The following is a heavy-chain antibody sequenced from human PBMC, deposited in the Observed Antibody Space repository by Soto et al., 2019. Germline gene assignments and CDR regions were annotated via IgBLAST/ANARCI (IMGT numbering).Heavy chain of an antibody. Sequence: PSETRSRTWTVSGGSIRSYYWSWIRQPPGKGLEWIGYIYYSGSTDYNPSLKSRVTISVDTSKSQFSLKLRSVTAADTAVYYCARDSYNFDDWGQGILVTVSS. J-gene: IGHJ4*02. V-gene: IGHV4-59*01. CDR1: GGSIRSYY. D-gene: IGHD5-18*01. CDR3: ARDSYNFDD. CDR2: IYYSGST.